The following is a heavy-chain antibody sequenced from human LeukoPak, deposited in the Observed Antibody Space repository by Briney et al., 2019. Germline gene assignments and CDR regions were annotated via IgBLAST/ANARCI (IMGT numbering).Heavy chain of an antibody. V-gene: IGHV1-69*01. CDR3: ARGFLEWLLYRTWFVP. J-gene: IGHJ5*02. D-gene: IGHD3-3*01. Sequence: GSSVKVSCKASGGTFISYAISWVRQAPGQGLEWMGGIIPTFGTANYAQKSQGRVTITADESTRTAYMELSRLRSEDTAVYYCARGFLEWLLYRTWFVPCGQGTLVTLSS. CDR2: IIPTFGTA. CDR1: GGTFISYA.